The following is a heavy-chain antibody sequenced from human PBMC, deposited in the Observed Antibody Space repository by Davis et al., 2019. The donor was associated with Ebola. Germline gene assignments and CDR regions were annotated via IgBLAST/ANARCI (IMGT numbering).Heavy chain of an antibody. D-gene: IGHD3-3*01. CDR3: ARGQGITIFGASNGKFDY. Sequence: PGGSLRLSCAASGFTFSNHGMNWVRPAPGRGLEWVSSISSSSSYIYYADSVKGRFTISRDNAKNSLYLQMNSLRAEDTAVYYCARGQGITIFGASNGKFDYWGQGTLVTVSS. V-gene: IGHV3-21*01. CDR1: GFTFSNHG. J-gene: IGHJ4*02. CDR2: ISSSSSYI.